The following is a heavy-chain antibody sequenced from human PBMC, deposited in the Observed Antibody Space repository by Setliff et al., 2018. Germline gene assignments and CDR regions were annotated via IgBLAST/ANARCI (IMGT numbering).Heavy chain of an antibody. CDR3: GRAPGTVVVPASRSAFDI. V-gene: IGHV1-18*01. Sequence: ASVKVSCKTSGYSFTVFGISWVRQAPGQGLEWMGWISPYYGSTNYAQKFQGRVTMTTDTSTSTAYMEERSLRSDDTAVYYCGRAPGTVVVPASRSAFDIWGQGTMVTVSS. CDR2: ISPYYGST. D-gene: IGHD2-2*01. J-gene: IGHJ3*02. CDR1: GYSFTVFG.